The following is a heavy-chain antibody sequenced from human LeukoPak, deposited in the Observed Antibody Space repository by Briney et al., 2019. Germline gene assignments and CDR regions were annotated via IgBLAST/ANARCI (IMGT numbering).Heavy chain of an antibody. CDR1: GGSISSSSHS. D-gene: IGHD1-1*01. Sequence: SETLSLTCTVSGGSISSSSHSWGWIRQPPGKGLEWTGTIYYTGRTYYNPFLESRLTISVDTSKNQFSLKLTSVTAADTAIYYCAQSLGSGNWIGNWFDPWGQGTLVTVSS. CDR2: IYYTGRT. CDR3: AQSLGSGNWIGNWFDP. J-gene: IGHJ5*02. V-gene: IGHV4-39*01.